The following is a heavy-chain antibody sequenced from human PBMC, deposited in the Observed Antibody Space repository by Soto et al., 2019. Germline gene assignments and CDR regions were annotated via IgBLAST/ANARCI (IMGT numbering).Heavy chain of an antibody. V-gene: IGHV1-69*01. Sequence: SVKFYCKASGGTFSSYAISWVRQAPGQGLEWMGGIIPIFGTANYAQKFQGRVTITADESTSTAYMELSSLRSEDTAVYYCAVIAAAVDYYYYGMDVWGQGTTVTVSS. J-gene: IGHJ6*02. D-gene: IGHD6-13*01. CDR2: IIPIFGTA. CDR3: AVIAAAVDYYYYGMDV. CDR1: GGTFSSYA.